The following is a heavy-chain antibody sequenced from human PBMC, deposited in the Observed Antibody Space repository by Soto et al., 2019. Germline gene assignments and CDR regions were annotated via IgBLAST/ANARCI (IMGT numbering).Heavy chain of an antibody. V-gene: IGHV4-34*01. CDR2: INHSGST. D-gene: IGHD3-10*01. J-gene: IGHJ5*02. CDR3: AGGGGGIRGP. Sequence: TSETLSLTCAVSGGSISSGGYSWSWIRQPPGKGLEWLGEINHSGSTNHNPSLKSRGTILADTSKKQFSLKLSSVTAADMVVCYCAGGGGGIRGPWGRGTLVAVSS. CDR1: GGSISSGGYS.